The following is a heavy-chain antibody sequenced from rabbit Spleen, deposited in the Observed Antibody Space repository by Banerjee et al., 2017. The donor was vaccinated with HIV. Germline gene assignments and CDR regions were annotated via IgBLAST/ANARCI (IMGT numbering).Heavy chain of an antibody. CDR1: RFSFSSSYW. CDR2: IYAGSSNST. V-gene: IGHV1S45*01. J-gene: IGHJ4*01. CDR3: AKDSIPDNGNTDLDL. D-gene: IGHD4-1*01. Sequence: QEQLVESGGGLVQPEGSLTLTCTASRFSFSSSYWICWVRQAPGKGLEWIACIYAGSSNSTYYATWAKGRFTISKTSSTTVTLQMTSLTAADTATYFCAKDSIPDNGNTDLDLWGPGTLVTVS.